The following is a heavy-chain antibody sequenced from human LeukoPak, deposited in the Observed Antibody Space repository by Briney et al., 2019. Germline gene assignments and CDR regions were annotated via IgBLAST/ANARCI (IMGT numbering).Heavy chain of an antibody. CDR3: AREHYFYHMDG. CDR1: GFSFSTYW. V-gene: IGHV3-7*01. J-gene: IGHJ6*03. CDR2: IKEDGSEK. Sequence: GGSLRLSCAASGFSFSTYWMSWVRQAPGKGLEWVANIKEDGSEKYSVDSVKGRFTISRDNAKNSLYLQMSSLRVEDTAVYYCAREHYFYHMDGWGEGTTVTVSS.